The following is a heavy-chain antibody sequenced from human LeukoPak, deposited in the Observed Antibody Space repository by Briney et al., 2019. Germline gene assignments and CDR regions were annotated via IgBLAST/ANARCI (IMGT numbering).Heavy chain of an antibody. CDR3: ARLDYGSGSEFDY. CDR2: INPSGGST. D-gene: IGHD3-10*01. CDR1: GYTFTGYH. V-gene: IGHV1-46*01. J-gene: IGHJ4*02. Sequence: GASVKVSCKASGYTFTGYHLYWVRQAPGQGLEWLGWINPSGGSTSYAQKFQGRVTMTRDTSTSTVYMELSSLRSEDTAVYYCARLDYGSGSEFDYWGQGTLVTVSS.